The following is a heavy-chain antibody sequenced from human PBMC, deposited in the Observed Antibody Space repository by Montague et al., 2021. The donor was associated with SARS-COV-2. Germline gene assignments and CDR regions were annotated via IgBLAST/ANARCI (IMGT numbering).Heavy chain of an antibody. CDR2: IWYDESKE. D-gene: IGHD6-19*01. J-gene: IGHJ6*02. V-gene: IGHV3-33*01. CDR3: ARGPKHSSGWTGYYYGLDV. Sequence: SLRLSCAASGFIFRRYVMHWVRQAPGKGLEWMAVIWYDESKEYYADPVKGRFIISRDTSKDILFLQMSSLRVEDTAVYYCARGPKHSSGWTGYYYGLDVWGPGTTVTVSS. CDR1: GFIFRRYV.